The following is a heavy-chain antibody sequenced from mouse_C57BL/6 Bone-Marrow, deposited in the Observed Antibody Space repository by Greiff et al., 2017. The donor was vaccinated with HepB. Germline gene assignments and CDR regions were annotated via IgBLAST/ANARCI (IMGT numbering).Heavy chain of an antibody. CDR2: IDPSDSYT. V-gene: IGHV1-69*01. D-gene: IGHD2-1*01. CDR3: ARGGTTSY. J-gene: IGHJ2*01. Sequence: VQLQQPGAELVMPGASVKLSCKASGYTFTSYWMHWVKQRPGQGLEWIGEIDPSDSYTNYNQKFKGKSTLTVDKSSSTAYMQLSSLTSEDSAVYYCARGGTTSYWGQGTTLTVSS. CDR1: GYTFTSYW.